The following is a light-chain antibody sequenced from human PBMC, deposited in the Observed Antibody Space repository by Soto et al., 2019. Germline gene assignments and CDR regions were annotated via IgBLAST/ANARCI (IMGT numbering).Light chain of an antibody. CDR2: DAS. CDR1: RVSGNY. J-gene: IGKJ4*02. Sequence: DIQMTQSPASLSAPVGDRVTVTCRGKRVSGNYVCWYQQKLGKAPRLLIYDASYMEAGVPERFSGSGSGTDFTFTISSLQPEDFATYYCQQHGSLPLTFGGGTKVDI. V-gene: IGKV1-33*01. CDR3: QQHGSLPLT.